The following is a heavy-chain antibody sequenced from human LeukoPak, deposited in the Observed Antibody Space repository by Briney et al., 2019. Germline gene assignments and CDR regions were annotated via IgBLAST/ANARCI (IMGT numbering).Heavy chain of an antibody. V-gene: IGHV5-51*01. CDR3: ARRGLHYRDTLDY. CDR1: GYSFTSHW. CDR2: IYPGDSDT. Sequence: GESLKISCKGSGYSFTSHWIGWVRQMPGKGLEWMGIIYPGDSDTRYSPSFQGQVTISADKSISTAYLQWSSLKASDTAMYYCARRGLHYRDTLDYWGQGTLVTVSS. J-gene: IGHJ4*02. D-gene: IGHD4-11*01.